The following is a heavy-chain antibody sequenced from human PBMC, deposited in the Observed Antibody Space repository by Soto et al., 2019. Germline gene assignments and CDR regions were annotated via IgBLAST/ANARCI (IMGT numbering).Heavy chain of an antibody. CDR2: INAGIGNT. CDR1: GYTFTNYA. CDR3: ARSTPIIPKVGLDY. Sequence: ASVKVSCKASGYTFTNYAIHWVRQAPGQRLEWMGWINAGIGNTTYSQKFQGRVTITRDTSASTAYMEVSSLRFEDTAVYYCARSTPIIPKVGLDYWGQGTLVTVSS. V-gene: IGHV1-3*01. J-gene: IGHJ4*02. D-gene: IGHD3-3*01.